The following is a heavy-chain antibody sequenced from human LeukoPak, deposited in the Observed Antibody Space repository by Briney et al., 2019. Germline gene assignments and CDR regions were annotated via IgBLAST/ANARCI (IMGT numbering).Heavy chain of an antibody. J-gene: IGHJ4*02. CDR1: GYTFTSYY. D-gene: IGHD4-17*01. V-gene: IGHV1-46*01. Sequence: ASVEVSCKASGYTFTSYYMHWVRQAPGQGLEWMGIINPSGGSTSYAQKFQGRVTMTRDTSTSTVYMELSSLRSEDTAVYYCARVGGDYVESDYWGQGTLVTVSS. CDR3: ARVGGDYVESDY. CDR2: INPSGGST.